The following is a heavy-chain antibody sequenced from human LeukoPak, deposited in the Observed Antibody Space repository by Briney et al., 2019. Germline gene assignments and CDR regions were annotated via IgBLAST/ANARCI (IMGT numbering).Heavy chain of an antibody. CDR1: GGXVSTYY. J-gene: IGHJ4*02. CDR2: IYISGST. D-gene: IGHD1-26*01. Sequence: SETLSLTCTVSGGXVSTYYWTWIRQPAGKGLERIGRIYISGSTNNNPSLKSRVTMSVDTSKNQFSLKLSSVTAADTAVYYCARYSGSHSDWGQGILVTVSS. V-gene: IGHV4-4*07. CDR3: ARYSGSHSD.